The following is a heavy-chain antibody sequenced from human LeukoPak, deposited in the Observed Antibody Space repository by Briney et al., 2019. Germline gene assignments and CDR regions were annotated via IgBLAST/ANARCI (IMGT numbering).Heavy chain of an antibody. CDR1: GGIFSSYA. CDR3: ALCATVTTP. V-gene: IGHV1-69*06. Sequence: GASVKVSCKVSGGIFSSYAISWVRQAPGQGLEWMGGIIPIFGTANYAQKFQGRVTITADKSTSTAYMELSSLRSEDTAVYYCALCATVTTPWGQGTLVTVSS. D-gene: IGHD4-11*01. J-gene: IGHJ5*02. CDR2: IIPIFGTA.